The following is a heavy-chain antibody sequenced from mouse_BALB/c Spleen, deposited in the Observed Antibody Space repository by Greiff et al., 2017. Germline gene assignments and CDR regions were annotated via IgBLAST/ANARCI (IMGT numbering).Heavy chain of an antibody. CDR1: GYTFTSYY. Sequence: QVQLKESGPELVKPGASVRISCKASGYTFTSYYIHWVKQRPGQGLEWIGWIYPGNVNTKYNEKFKGKATLTADKSSSTAYMQLSSLTSEDSAVYFCARGTGRRYFVYWGQGTTLTVSS. J-gene: IGHJ2*01. V-gene: IGHV1S56*01. CDR3: ARGTGRRYFVY. D-gene: IGHD4-1*01. CDR2: IYPGNVNT.